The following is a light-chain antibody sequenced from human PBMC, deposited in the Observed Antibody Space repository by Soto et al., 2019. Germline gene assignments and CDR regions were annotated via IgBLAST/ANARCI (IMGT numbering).Light chain of an antibody. CDR3: QQYNSHPYT. CDR1: QSIHSW. V-gene: IGKV1-5*03. Sequence: DFQMTQSPSTLSASVGDRVTITCRASQSIHSWLAWYQQKPGRTPKLLIYKASTLESGVPSRFSGSGSGTDFTLTISSMQPDDFATYYCQQYNSHPYTVGQGTKLEIK. CDR2: KAS. J-gene: IGKJ2*01.